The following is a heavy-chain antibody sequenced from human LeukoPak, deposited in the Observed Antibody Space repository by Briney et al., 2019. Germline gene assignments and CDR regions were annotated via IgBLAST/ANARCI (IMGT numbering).Heavy chain of an antibody. J-gene: IGHJ6*02. CDR3: ARLRFLERLLSGYYYYGMDV. D-gene: IGHD3-3*01. Sequence: ASVKVSCKASGYTFTSNYIHWVRQAPGQGLEWMGMIYPRDGSTSYAQKFQGRVTITADESTSTAYMELSSLRSEDTAVYYCARLRFLERLLSGYYYYGMDVWGQGTTVTVSS. V-gene: IGHV1-46*01. CDR2: IYPRDGST. CDR1: GYTFTSNY.